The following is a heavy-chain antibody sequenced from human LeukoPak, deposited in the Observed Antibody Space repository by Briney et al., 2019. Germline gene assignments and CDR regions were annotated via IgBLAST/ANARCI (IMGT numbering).Heavy chain of an antibody. D-gene: IGHD2-2*01. Sequence: GGALRLSCAASGFTFGSYWMSWVRQAAGKGLEWVANIKQDGSEKYYVDSVKGRFTISRDNAKNSLYLQMNSLRAEDTAVYYCASSDIVVVPAAGPQDAFDIWGQGTMVTVSS. CDR1: GFTFGSYW. CDR2: IKQDGSEK. CDR3: ASSDIVVVPAAGPQDAFDI. V-gene: IGHV3-7*01. J-gene: IGHJ3*02.